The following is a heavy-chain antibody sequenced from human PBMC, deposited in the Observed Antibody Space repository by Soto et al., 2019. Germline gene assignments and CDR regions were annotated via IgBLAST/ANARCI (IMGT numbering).Heavy chain of an antibody. CDR2: IYWDDDK. CDR1: GFSLSTSGVG. CDR3: AHRTLYSVGMDV. J-gene: IGHJ6*02. V-gene: IGHV2-5*02. Sequence: QITLKESGPTLVKPTQTLTLTCTFSGFSLSTSGVGVGWIRQPPGKALEWLALIYWDDDKRYSPSLKSRLPIPKESSKNQVVLTMTNMDPVDTATYYCAHRTLYSVGMDVWGQGTTVTVSS. D-gene: IGHD2-15*01.